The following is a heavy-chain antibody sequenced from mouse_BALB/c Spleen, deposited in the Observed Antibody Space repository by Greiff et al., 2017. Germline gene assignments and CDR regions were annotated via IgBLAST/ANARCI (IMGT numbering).Heavy chain of an antibody. D-gene: IGHD2-1*01. J-gene: IGHJ4*01. CDR3: ARPLYGNYDYAMDY. Sequence: EVKLEESGGGLVQPGGSLKLSCAASGFTFSSYTMSWVRQTPEKRLEWVAYISNGGGSTYYPDTVKGRFTISRDNAKNTLYLQMSSLKSEDTAMYYCARPLYGNYDYAMDYWGQGTSVTVSS. CDR1: GFTFSSYT. CDR2: ISNGGGST. V-gene: IGHV5-12-2*01.